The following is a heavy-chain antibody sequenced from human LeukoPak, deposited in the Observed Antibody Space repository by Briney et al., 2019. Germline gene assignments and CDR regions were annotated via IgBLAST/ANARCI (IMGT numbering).Heavy chain of an antibody. CDR3: ARHEGGYNSFDY. D-gene: IGHD5-24*01. CDR1: GGSISSYF. J-gene: IGHJ4*02. Sequence: SETLSLTCTVSGGSISSYFWSWIRQPPGQGLEWIGHVYYSGSTNYNPSLKSRVTISVDTSKNQFSLKLSSVTAADTAVYYCARHEGGYNSFDYWGQGTLVTVSS. V-gene: IGHV4-59*08. CDR2: VYYSGST.